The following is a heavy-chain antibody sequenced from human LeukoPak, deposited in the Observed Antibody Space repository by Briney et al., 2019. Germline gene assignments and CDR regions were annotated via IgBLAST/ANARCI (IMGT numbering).Heavy chain of an antibody. J-gene: IGHJ4*02. D-gene: IGHD3-22*01. V-gene: IGHV4-59*05. CDR3: ARLYDSSGYYFLL. CDR1: GGSISSYY. Sequence: SETLSLTCTVSGGSISSYYWSWIRQPAGKGLEWIGSIYYSGSTYYNPSLKSRVTISVDTSKNQFSLKLSSVTAVDTAVYYCARLYDSSGYYFLLWGQGTLVTVSS. CDR2: IYYSGST.